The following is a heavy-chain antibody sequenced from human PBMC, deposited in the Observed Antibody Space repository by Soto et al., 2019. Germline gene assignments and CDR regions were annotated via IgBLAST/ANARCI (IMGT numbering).Heavy chain of an antibody. CDR1: GVTVSSNY. J-gene: IGHJ5*01. V-gene: IGHV3-21*01. Sequence: GGSLRLSCAASGVTVSSNYMSGVRQAPGKGLEWVSSIGSSSSYEDYADSLKGRFSISRDNAKNSLYLQMNSLRAEDTAVYYSVRGYYYDSSGFIDYNYFDSWGQGALVTVSS. CDR2: IGSSSSYE. CDR3: VRGYYYDSSGFIDYNYFDS. D-gene: IGHD3-22*01.